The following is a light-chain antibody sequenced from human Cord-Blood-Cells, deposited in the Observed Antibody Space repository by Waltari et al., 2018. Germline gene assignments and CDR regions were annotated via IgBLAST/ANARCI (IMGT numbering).Light chain of an antibody. CDR1: SLRSYY. Sequence: SSELTQNPAVSVALGQTVRITCQGDSLRSYYASWYQQKPGQAPVLVIYGKNNRPAGIPDRFAGSSAGNTVSFTITGAQAEDEADYYCNSRDSSGNHLVFGGGTKLTVL. CDR3: NSRDSSGNHLV. J-gene: IGLJ2*01. CDR2: GKN. V-gene: IGLV3-19*01.